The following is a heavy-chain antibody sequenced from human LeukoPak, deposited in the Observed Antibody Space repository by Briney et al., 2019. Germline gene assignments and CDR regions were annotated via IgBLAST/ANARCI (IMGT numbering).Heavy chain of an antibody. V-gene: IGHV4-59*01. D-gene: IGHD2-15*01. J-gene: IGHJ5*02. CDR2: IYYSGST. Sequence: SETLSLTCTVSGGSISSYYWSWIRQPPGKGLEWLGYIYYSGSTNYNPSLKSRVTISVDTSKNQFSLKLTSVTAADTAVYYCAREGYCSGGSCHNWFDPWGQGTLVTVSS. CDR1: GGSISSYY. CDR3: AREGYCSGGSCHNWFDP.